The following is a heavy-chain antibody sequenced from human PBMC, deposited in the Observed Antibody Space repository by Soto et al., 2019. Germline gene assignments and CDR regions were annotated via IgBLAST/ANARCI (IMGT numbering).Heavy chain of an antibody. D-gene: IGHD4-17*01. V-gene: IGHV4-59*01. CDR2: IYYSGGT. J-gene: IGHJ4*02. Sequence: SETLSLTCTVSGGSISSYYWSWIRQPPGKGLEWIGYIYYSGGTNYNPSFKSRVTISVDTSKNQFSLKLSSVTAADTAVFYCARVYGDYLDYWGQGTLVTVSS. CDR3: ARVYGDYLDY. CDR1: GGSISSYY.